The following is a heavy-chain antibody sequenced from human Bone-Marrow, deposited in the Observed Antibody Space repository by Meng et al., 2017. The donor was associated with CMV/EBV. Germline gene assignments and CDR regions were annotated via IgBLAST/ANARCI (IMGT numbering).Heavy chain of an antibody. CDR1: GASIKNYN. D-gene: IGHD3-16*01. CDR3: AGSRPGGGACDY. CDR2: IQVIGHT. J-gene: IGHJ4*02. Sequence: QVQIQESGPGRVKPSETLSLPCIVSGASIKNYNWNWVRQPAGQGLEWIGLIQVIGHTVYNPSLKSRVAVSLDASKSQFSLTLNSVTAADTATYYCAGSRPGGGACDYWGQGILVTVSS. V-gene: IGHV4-4*07.